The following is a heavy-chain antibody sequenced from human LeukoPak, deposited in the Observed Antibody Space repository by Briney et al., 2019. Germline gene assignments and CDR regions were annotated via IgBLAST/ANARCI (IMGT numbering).Heavy chain of an antibody. CDR1: GDSVGSDNYY. CDR2: IYHNGGT. Sequence: KPSETLSLTCTVSGDSVGSDNYYWSWIRQLPGKGLEWIVYIYHNGGTKYNPSLRSRVTMSVDTSKNHVSLKLGSVTAADTAVYYCARDRRGYYDSSGYFDRWGQGTLVTVSS. J-gene: IGHJ4*02. CDR3: ARDRRGYYDSSGYFDR. V-gene: IGHV4-61*03. D-gene: IGHD3-22*01.